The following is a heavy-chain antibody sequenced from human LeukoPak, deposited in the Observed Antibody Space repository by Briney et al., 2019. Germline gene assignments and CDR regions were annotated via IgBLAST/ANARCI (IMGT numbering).Heavy chain of an antibody. CDR3: ARSIVGAKDY. Sequence: GRSLRLSCAASGFTFSSYAMHWVRQAPGKGLEWVAVISYDGSNKYYADSVKGRFTISRDNSKNTLYLQMNSLRAEDTAVYYCARSIVGAKDYWGQGTLVTVSS. V-gene: IGHV3-30*04. CDR2: ISYDGSNK. J-gene: IGHJ4*02. CDR1: GFTFSSYA. D-gene: IGHD1-26*01.